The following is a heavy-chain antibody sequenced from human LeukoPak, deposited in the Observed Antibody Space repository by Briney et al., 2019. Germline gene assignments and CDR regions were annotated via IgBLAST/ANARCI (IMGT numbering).Heavy chain of an antibody. Sequence: PGGSLRLSCSASGFTFSNYAMHWVRQAPGKGLEYVSAISSNGGSTYYADSVKGRFTISRDNSKNTLYLQMNSLRAEDTAVYYCARDVGGSGTYFYYYYALDVWGQGTTVAVSS. CDR2: ISSNGGST. CDR1: GFTFSNYA. J-gene: IGHJ6*02. D-gene: IGHD3-10*01. V-gene: IGHV3-64*04. CDR3: ARDVGGSGTYFYYYYALDV.